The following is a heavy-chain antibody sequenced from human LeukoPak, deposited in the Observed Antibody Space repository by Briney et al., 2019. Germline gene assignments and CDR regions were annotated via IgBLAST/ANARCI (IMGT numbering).Heavy chain of an antibody. J-gene: IGHJ6*04. V-gene: IGHV3-30*02. CDR3: AEALIRDIVVVPAALMDV. Sequence: PGGSLRLSCAASGFTFSSYGMHWVRQAPGKGLEWVAFIRYDGGNKYYADSVKGRFTISRDNSKNTLYLQMNSLRAEDTAVYYCAEALIRDIVVVPAALMDVWGKGTTVTVSS. D-gene: IGHD2-2*01. CDR2: IRYDGGNK. CDR1: GFTFSSYG.